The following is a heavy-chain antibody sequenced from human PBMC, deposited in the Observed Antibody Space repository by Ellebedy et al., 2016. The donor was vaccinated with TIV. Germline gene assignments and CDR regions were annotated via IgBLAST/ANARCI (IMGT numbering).Heavy chain of an antibody. CDR1: GFTFSRYW. Sequence: GGSLRLSCAASGFTFSRYWMHWVRQAPGKGLVWVSRINSDGSSTNYADSVKGRFTISRDNAKNTLYLQMNSLRAEDTAVYYCAQLGRFLEWTLDYWGQGALVTVSS. V-gene: IGHV3-74*01. J-gene: IGHJ4*02. CDR2: INSDGSST. D-gene: IGHD3-3*01. CDR3: AQLGRFLEWTLDY.